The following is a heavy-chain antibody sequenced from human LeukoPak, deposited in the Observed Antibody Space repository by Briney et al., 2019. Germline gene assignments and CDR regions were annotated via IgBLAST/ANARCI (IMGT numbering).Heavy chain of an antibody. CDR2: ISGSGGST. CDR3: ARGEQWLAQYYYYMDV. Sequence: PGGSLRLSCAAFGFTFSSYAMSWVRQAPGKGLEWVSAISGSGGSTYYADSVKGRFTISRDNAKNSLYLQMNSLRAEDTAVYYCARGEQWLAQYYYYMDVWGKGTTVTVSS. D-gene: IGHD6-19*01. J-gene: IGHJ6*03. CDR1: GFTFSSYA. V-gene: IGHV3-23*01.